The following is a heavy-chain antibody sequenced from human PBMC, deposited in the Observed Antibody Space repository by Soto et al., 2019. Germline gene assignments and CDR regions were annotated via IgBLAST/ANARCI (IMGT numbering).Heavy chain of an antibody. CDR2: ISSSGRTI. V-gene: IGHV3-11*01. D-gene: IGHD4-17*01. CDR1: GFTFSDYY. J-gene: IGHJ3*02. CDR3: ARGISNYYGDYGVAFDI. Sequence: QVQLVETGGGLVKPGGSLRLSCAASGFTFSDYYMSWIRQAPGKGLEWVSYISSSGRTIYYADSVKGRLTISMDTAENSLYLQMNSLRAEDTAGYYCARGISNYYGDYGVAFDIWGQGTMVTVSS.